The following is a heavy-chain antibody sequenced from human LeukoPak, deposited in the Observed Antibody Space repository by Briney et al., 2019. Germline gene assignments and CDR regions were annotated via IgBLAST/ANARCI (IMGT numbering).Heavy chain of an antibody. CDR3: ASRYDSSGYYWLGAFDI. D-gene: IGHD3-22*01. CDR2: INHSGST. Sequence: SETLSLTCAVYGGSFSGYYWSWIRQPPGKGLEWIGEINHSGSTNYNPSLKSRVTISVDTSKNQFSLKLSSVTAADTAVYYCASRYDSSGYYWLGAFDIWGQGTMVTVSS. J-gene: IGHJ3*02. V-gene: IGHV4-34*01. CDR1: GGSFSGYY.